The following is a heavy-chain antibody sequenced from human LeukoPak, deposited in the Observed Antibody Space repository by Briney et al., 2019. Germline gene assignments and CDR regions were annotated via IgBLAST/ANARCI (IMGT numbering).Heavy chain of an antibody. CDR2: IYTGGAT. V-gene: IGHV3-53*01. Sequence: GGSLRLSCAASGCTVSGDYMSWVRQAPGKGLEWVSVIYTGGATYYADSVKGRFTISRDNSKNTLYLQMNSLRAEDTAVYYCARHDWFDPWGQGTLVTVSS. CDR3: ARHDWFDP. D-gene: IGHD3-3*01. J-gene: IGHJ5*02. CDR1: GCTVSGDY.